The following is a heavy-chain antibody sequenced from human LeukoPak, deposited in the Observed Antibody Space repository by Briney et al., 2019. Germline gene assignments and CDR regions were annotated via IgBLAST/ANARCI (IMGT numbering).Heavy chain of an antibody. CDR2: ISGSGGST. CDR3: AKDYDILTGYYPYYFDY. Sequence: GGSLRLPCAASGFTFSSYAMSWVRQAPGKGLEWVSAISGSGGSTYYADSVKGRFTISRDNSKNTLYLQMNSLRAEDTAVYYCAKDYDILTGYYPYYFDYWGQGTLVTVSS. CDR1: GFTFSSYA. V-gene: IGHV3-23*01. D-gene: IGHD3-9*01. J-gene: IGHJ4*02.